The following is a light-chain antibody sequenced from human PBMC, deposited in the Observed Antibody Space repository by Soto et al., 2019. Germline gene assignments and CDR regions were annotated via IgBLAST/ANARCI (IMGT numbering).Light chain of an antibody. J-gene: IGLJ2*01. V-gene: IGLV4-69*01. CDR2: LNSDGSH. CDR3: QTWGPV. Sequence: QLVLTQSPSASASLGASVKLTCTLSSGHSSYAIAWHQQQPEKGPWYLMKLNSDGSHSKGDGIPDRFSGSSSGAERYLTISSLQSEDEADYYCQTWGPVFGGGTKLTVL. CDR1: SGHSSYA.